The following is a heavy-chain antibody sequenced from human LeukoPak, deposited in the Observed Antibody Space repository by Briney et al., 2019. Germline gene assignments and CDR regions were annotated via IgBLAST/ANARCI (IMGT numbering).Heavy chain of an antibody. V-gene: IGHV3-74*01. CDR1: GFTFGTYW. CDR3: ATDYYVSGSYYRLFY. Sequence: GGSLRLSCGASGFTFGTYWMHWVRQAPGKGLVWVSGINSDGGTTTYADSVKGRFTISRDNAKNTLYLQMNNLRAEDTAIYYCATDYYVSGSYYRLFYWGQGTLVTVSS. J-gene: IGHJ4*02. D-gene: IGHD3-10*01. CDR2: INSDGGTT.